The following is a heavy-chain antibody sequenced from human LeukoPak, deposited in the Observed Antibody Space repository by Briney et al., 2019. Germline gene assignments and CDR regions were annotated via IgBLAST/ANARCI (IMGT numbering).Heavy chain of an antibody. V-gene: IGHV4-34*01. J-gene: IGHJ4*02. D-gene: IGHD7-27*01. CDR2: MYHSGST. CDR3: ARGFRGDNFDY. CDR1: GGSFSDYY. Sequence: SSETLSLTCAVYGGSFSDYYWSWIRQPPGKGLEWIGTMYHSGSTNYNPSLKSRVTISVDTSKNQFFLKLSSVTAADTAVYFCARGFRGDNFDYWGQGTLVTVSS.